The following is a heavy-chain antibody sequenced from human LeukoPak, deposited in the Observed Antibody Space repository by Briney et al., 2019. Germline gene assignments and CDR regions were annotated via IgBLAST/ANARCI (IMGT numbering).Heavy chain of an antibody. V-gene: IGHV4-39*01. CDR2: IYYSGST. CDR1: GGSISSSSYY. J-gene: IGHJ4*02. CDR3: ATEHRDIVATGLDY. Sequence: PSETLSLTCTVSGGSISSSSYYWGWIRQPPGKGLEWIGSIYYSGSTYYNPSLKSRVTISVDTSKNQFSLKLSSVTAADTAVYYCATEHRDIVATGLDYWGQGTLVTVSS. D-gene: IGHD5-12*01.